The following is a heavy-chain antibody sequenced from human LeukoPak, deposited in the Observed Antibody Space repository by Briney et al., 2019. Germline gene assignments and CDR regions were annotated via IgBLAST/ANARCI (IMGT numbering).Heavy chain of an antibody. CDR1: GGTFSSYA. CDR3: ALGRYGSGFGLIPYYYYYMDV. Sequence: GASVKVSCTASGGTFSSYAISWVRQAPGQGLEWMGGIIPIFGTANYAQKFQGRVTITADESTSTAYMELSSLRSEDTAVYYCALGRYGSGFGLIPYYYYYMDVWGKGTTVAVSS. J-gene: IGHJ6*03. V-gene: IGHV1-69*13. D-gene: IGHD3-10*01. CDR2: IIPIFGTA.